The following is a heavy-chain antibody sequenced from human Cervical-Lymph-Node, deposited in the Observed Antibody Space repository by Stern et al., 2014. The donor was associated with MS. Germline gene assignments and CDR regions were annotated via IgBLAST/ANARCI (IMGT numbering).Heavy chain of an antibody. CDR2: IYYRGST. V-gene: IGHV4-31*03. Sequence: VHLVESGPGLVKPSQTLSLTCTVSGGSINSGVYYWSWIRPHPGKGLEWIGFIYYRGSTYYNPSLKSRVTISVDTSKNQISLKLNSVTAADTAIYYCARDGREVLPRGRTGAFDIWGQGTMVIVSS. CDR1: GGSINSGVYY. D-gene: IGHD1-14*01. CDR3: ARDGREVLPRGRTGAFDI. J-gene: IGHJ3*02.